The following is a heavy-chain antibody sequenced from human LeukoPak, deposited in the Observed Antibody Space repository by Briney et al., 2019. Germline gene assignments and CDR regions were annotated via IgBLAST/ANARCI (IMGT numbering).Heavy chain of an antibody. Sequence: RPSGTLSLTCAVSGGSITNSHWWSWVRQSPGKGLEWIGEIYQSVTINYNPSLKSRVTISVDTSKNQFSLKLSSVTAADTAVYYCARVHRVVTYDYNWFDPWGQGTLVTVSS. D-gene: IGHD2-21*02. CDR3: ARVHRVVTYDYNWFDP. CDR1: GGSITNSHW. V-gene: IGHV4-4*02. CDR2: IYQSVTI. J-gene: IGHJ5*02.